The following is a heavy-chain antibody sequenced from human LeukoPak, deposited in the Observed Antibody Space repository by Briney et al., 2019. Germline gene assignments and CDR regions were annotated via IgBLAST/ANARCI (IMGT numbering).Heavy chain of an antibody. CDR3: ARDSVGAFDC. J-gene: IGHJ4*02. V-gene: IGHV1-2*02. CDR1: GYTFTGYY. CDR2: INPNSGGT. Sequence: ASVKVSCEASGYTFTGYYMHWVRQAPGQGLEWMGWINPNSGGTNFAQKFQGRVTMTRDTSISTVYMELSRLRSDDTAVYYCARDSVGAFDCWGQGTLVTVSS. D-gene: IGHD1-26*01.